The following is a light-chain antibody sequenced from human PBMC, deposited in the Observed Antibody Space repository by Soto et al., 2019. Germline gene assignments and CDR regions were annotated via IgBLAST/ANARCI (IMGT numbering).Light chain of an antibody. CDR2: EAF. J-gene: IGKJ1*01. Sequence: DILMTQAPSTLSASVVDRVTITLRASQSISSWLAWYQQKPGKAPKLLIYEAFSLESGIPSRFSGSGSGTEFTLTISSLQPDDFATYYCQQYNSYSPWTFGQGTKVDIK. CDR1: QSISSW. V-gene: IGKV1-5*01. CDR3: QQYNSYSPWT.